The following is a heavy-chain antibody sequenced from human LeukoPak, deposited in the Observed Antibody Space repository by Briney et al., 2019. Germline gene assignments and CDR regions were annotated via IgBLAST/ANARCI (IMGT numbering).Heavy chain of an antibody. CDR3: ARVPSSMVRGVIDY. V-gene: IGHV4-31*11. Sequence: SETLSLTCAVSGGSISSGGYYWSWIRQHPGKGLEWIGYIYYSGSTYYNPSLKSRVTISVDTSKNQFSLKLSSVTAADTAVYYCARVPSSMVRGVIDYWGQGTLVTVSS. CDR1: GGSISSGGYY. CDR2: IYYSGST. D-gene: IGHD3-10*01. J-gene: IGHJ4*02.